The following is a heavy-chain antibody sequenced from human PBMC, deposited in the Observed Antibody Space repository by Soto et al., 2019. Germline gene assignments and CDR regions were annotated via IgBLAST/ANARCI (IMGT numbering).Heavy chain of an antibody. CDR2: IYSSGST. Sequence: QVQLQESGPGLVKPSETLSLTCTVSGGSVSSGSYSWSWIRQPPGKGLEWIRYIYSSGSTNYKPSLKSRVTISVDTSKNQFSLKLSSVTAADTAVYYCARAKRWYFDYWGQGTLVTVSS. CDR3: ARAKRWYFDY. D-gene: IGHD2-15*01. J-gene: IGHJ4*02. CDR1: GGSVSSGSYS. V-gene: IGHV4-61*01.